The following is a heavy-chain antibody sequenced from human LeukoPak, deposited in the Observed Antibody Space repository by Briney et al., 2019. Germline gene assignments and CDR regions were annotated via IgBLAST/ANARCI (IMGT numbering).Heavy chain of an antibody. CDR1: GGSISSSYYY. J-gene: IGHJ3*02. D-gene: IGHD3-22*01. V-gene: IGHV3-53*01. Sequence: PSETLSLTCTVSGGSISSSYYYWGWIRQPPGKGLEWVSVTYTGGNSYYADSVKGRFIISRDISKNTLYLQMNILRAEDSALYYCARGGRGSAAVVAPRSFDIWGQGTMVTVSS. CDR2: TYTGGNS. CDR3: ARGGRGSAAVVAPRSFDI.